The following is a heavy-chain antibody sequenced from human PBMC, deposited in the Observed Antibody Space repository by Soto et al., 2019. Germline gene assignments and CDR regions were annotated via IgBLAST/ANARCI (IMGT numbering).Heavy chain of an antibody. D-gene: IGHD3-9*01. V-gene: IGHV4-34*01. CDR3: ARGYDIVDY. J-gene: IGHJ4*02. CDR1: GGSFSGYY. CDR2: INHSGST. Sequence: SETLSLTCAVYGGSFSGYYWSWIRQPQGKGLEWIGEINHSGSTNYNPSLKSRVTISVDTSKDQFSLKLSSVIAAGTAVYYCARGYDIVDYWGQGTLVTVSS.